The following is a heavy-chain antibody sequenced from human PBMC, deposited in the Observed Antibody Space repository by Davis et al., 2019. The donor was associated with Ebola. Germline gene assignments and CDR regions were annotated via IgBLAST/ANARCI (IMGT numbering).Heavy chain of an antibody. CDR3: AREGSGRKRTTSFYMDV. V-gene: IGHV3-23*01. J-gene: IGHJ6*03. Sequence: GGSLRLSCAASGFTSSSYAMSWVRQAPGKGLEWVSAISGSGGSTYYADSVKGRFTISRDNAKNTLYLQMHSLRPEDTAVYYCAREGSGRKRTTSFYMDVWGKGTTVTVSS. D-gene: IGHD3-10*01. CDR2: ISGSGGST. CDR1: GFTSSSYA.